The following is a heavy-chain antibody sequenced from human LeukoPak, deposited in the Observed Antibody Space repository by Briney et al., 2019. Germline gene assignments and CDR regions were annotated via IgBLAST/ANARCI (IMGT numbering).Heavy chain of an antibody. D-gene: IGHD2-21*02. V-gene: IGHV3-23*01. Sequence: GGSLRLSCAASGFTFNYYGMSWVRQAPGKGLEWVSAISVSGGTTYYADSVRGRFTISRDNAKNSLYLQMNSLRAEDTAVYYCAREVTPYYWGQGTLVTVSS. CDR3: AREVTPYY. J-gene: IGHJ4*02. CDR2: ISVSGGTT. CDR1: GFTFNYYG.